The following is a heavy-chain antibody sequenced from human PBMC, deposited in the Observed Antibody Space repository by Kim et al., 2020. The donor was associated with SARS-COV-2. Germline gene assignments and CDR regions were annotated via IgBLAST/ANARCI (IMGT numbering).Heavy chain of an antibody. J-gene: IGHJ4*02. D-gene: IGHD6-19*01. Sequence: YADSVKGRFTISRDNSKNKLYLQMNSLRAEDTAVYYCARDLEAVAGIFDDWGQGTLVTVS. V-gene: IGHV3-30*01. CDR3: ARDLEAVAGIFDD.